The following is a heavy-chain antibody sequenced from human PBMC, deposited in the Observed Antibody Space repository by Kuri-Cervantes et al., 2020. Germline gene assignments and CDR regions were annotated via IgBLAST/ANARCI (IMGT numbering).Heavy chain of an antibody. J-gene: IGHJ3*02. CDR2: TYYRSKWYN. V-gene: IGHV6-1*01. Sequence: LRLSCAISGDSVSSNSAAWNWIRQSPSRGLEWLGRTYYRSKWYNDYAVSVKSRITINPDTSKNQFSLQLNSVTPEDTAVYYCASSKTTSYDAFDIWGQGTMVTVSS. CDR3: ASSKTTSYDAFDI. D-gene: IGHD1-7*01. CDR1: GDSVSSNSAA.